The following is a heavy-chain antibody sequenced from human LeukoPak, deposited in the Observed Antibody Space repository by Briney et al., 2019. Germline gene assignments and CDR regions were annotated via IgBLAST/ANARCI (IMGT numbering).Heavy chain of an antibody. V-gene: IGHV3-30*02. CDR3: AIALRFLEWLDYYYYMDV. Sequence: GGSLRLSCAASGFTFSSYGMHWVRQAPGKGLEWVAFIRYDGSNKYYADSVKGRFTISRDNSKNTLYLQMSSLRAEDTAVYYCAIALRFLEWLDYYYYMDVWGKGTTVTVSS. CDR1: GFTFSSYG. CDR2: IRYDGSNK. J-gene: IGHJ6*03. D-gene: IGHD3-3*01.